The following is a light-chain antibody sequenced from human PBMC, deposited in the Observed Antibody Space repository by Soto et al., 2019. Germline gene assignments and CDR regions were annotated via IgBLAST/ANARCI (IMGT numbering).Light chain of an antibody. Sequence: EIVLTQSPGTLSLSPGERATLSCRASQSVSNNYLAWYQQKPGQAPRLVIYGASSRATGIPDRFSASGSGTDFTLTISRLEPEDFAVYYCQQYISSPLTLGQGTKVEIK. V-gene: IGKV3-20*01. CDR2: GAS. J-gene: IGKJ1*01. CDR1: QSVSNNY. CDR3: QQYISSPLT.